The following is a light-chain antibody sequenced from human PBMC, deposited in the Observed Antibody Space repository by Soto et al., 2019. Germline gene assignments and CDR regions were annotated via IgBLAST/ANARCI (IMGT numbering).Light chain of an antibody. Sequence: VVMTQSPLSLPVTLGQPASISCRSSQSLVYSNGVTYLNWFQQRPGQSPRRLIHKVSNRDSGVRDRFSGSASDTDFTLKISRVEAEDVGVYYCMQGTHWPYTFGQRTKLEIK. CDR1: QSLVYSNGVTY. J-gene: IGKJ2*01. CDR3: MQGTHWPYT. CDR2: KVS. V-gene: IGKV2-30*01.